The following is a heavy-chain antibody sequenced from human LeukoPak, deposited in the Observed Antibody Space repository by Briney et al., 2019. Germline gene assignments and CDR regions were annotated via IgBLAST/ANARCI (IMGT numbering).Heavy chain of an antibody. CDR2: IYYSGST. Sequence: PSETLSLTCTVSGGSTSSYYWSWIRQPPGKGLEWIGYIYYSGSTNYNPSLKSRVTISVDTSKNQFSLKLSSVTAADTAVYYCASSRDGYYYYYMDVWGKGTTVTVSS. CDR3: ASSRDGYYYYYMDV. D-gene: IGHD3-10*01. J-gene: IGHJ6*03. CDR1: GGSTSSYY. V-gene: IGHV4-59*01.